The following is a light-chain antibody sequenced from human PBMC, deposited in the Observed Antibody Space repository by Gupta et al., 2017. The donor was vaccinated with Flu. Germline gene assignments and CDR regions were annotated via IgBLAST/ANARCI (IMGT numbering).Light chain of an antibody. CDR3: QQYNIWLT. Sequence: SPATLSVPPGEGSTPSSRASQGINSKLAWYQQEPGQAPRLLNDDASTRATGIPARFSGSGSGTDFTLTSSSLQSEDFTVYYWQQYNIWLTFGGGTKVEIK. V-gene: IGKV3-15*01. J-gene: IGKJ4*01. CDR2: DAS. CDR1: QGINSK.